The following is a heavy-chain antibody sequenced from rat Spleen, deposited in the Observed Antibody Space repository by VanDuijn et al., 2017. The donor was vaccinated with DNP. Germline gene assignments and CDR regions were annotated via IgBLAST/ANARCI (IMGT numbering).Heavy chain of an antibody. J-gene: IGHJ3*01. V-gene: IGHV5-25*01. CDR2: ISTSGGST. D-gene: IGHD4-2*01. Sequence: EVQLVESGGGLVQPGRSLKLSCAASGFTFSDYYMAWVRQAPTKGLEWVASISTSGGSTYYRDSVKGRFTISRDNAKNTLYLQMDSLRSEDTATYYCARWSMAFAYWGQGTLVTVSS. CDR3: ARWSMAFAY. CDR1: GFTFSDYY.